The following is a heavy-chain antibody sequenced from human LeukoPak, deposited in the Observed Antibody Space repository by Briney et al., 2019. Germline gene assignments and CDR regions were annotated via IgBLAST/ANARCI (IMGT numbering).Heavy chain of an antibody. CDR1: GFTVSSNY. CDR2: IYSGGST. J-gene: IGHJ4*02. Sequence: GGSLGLSCAASGFTVSSNYMSWVRQAPGKGLEWVSVIYSGGSTYYADSVKGRFTISRHNSKNTLYLQMNSLRAEDTAVYYCARVLYSGWYDYWGQGTLVTVSS. D-gene: IGHD6-19*01. V-gene: IGHV3-53*04. CDR3: ARVLYSGWYDY.